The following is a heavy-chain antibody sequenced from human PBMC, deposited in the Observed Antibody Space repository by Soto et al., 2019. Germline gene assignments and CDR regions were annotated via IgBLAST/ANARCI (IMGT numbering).Heavy chain of an antibody. CDR3: ARESPPVGATDY. D-gene: IGHD1-26*01. CDR2: INSDGSST. J-gene: IGHJ4*02. V-gene: IGHV3-74*01. Sequence: PEGSLRLSCAASGFTFSSYWMHWVRQAPGKGLVWVSRINSDGSSTSYAGSVKCRFTISRDNAKNTLYLQMNSLRAEDTAVYYCARESPPVGATDYWGQGTLVTVSS. CDR1: GFTFSSYW.